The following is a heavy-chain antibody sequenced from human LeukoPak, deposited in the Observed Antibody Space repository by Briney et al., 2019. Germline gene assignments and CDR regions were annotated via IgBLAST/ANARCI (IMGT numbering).Heavy chain of an antibody. CDR1: GFSLSTSGMR. CDR2: IDWDDDK. CDR3: ARTQYYYDSSGYYFFDY. V-gene: IGHV2-70*04. D-gene: IGHD3-22*01. Sequence: SGPALVKPTQTLTLTCTFSGFSLSTSGMRVSWMRQPPGKALEWRARIDWDDDKFYSTSLKTRLTISKDTSKNQVVLTMTNMDPVDTATYYCARTQYYYDSSGYYFFDYWGQGTLVTVPS. J-gene: IGHJ4*02.